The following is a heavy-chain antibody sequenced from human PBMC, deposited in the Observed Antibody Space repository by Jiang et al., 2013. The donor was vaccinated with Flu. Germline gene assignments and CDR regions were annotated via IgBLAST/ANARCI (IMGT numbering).Heavy chain of an antibody. CDR3: ARAFGISAVALDV. Sequence: QTLSLTCAISGDSVSSDSAAWNWIRQSPSRGLEWLGRAYYRSKWYNDYAVSVKSRITIKPDTTKNQFSLQLNSVTPEDTAVYHCARAFGISAVALDVWGQGTTVSVSS. CDR1: GDSVSSDSAA. V-gene: IGHV6-1*01. J-gene: IGHJ6*02. D-gene: IGHD6-25*01. CDR2: AYYRSKWYN.